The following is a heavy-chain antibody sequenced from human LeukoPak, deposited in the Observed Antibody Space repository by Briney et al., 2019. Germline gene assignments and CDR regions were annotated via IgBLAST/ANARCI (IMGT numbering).Heavy chain of an antibody. D-gene: IGHD4-17*01. CDR3: TKDPNGDYIGAFDP. J-gene: IGHJ5*02. CDR1: GFRFSSFA. Sequence: TGGSLRLSCAASGFRFSSFAMTWVRQAPGKGLEWVSSITGGHYATYNTDSVKGRFTISRDNAKNTLYLQMNSLRADDTAIYYCTKDPNGDYIGAFDPWGQGTLVTVSS. V-gene: IGHV3-23*01. CDR2: ITGGHYAT.